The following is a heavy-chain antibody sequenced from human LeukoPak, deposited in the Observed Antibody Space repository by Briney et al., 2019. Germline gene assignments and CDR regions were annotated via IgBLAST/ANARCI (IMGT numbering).Heavy chain of an antibody. V-gene: IGHV1-69*05. CDR1: GGTFSSYA. CDR2: IIPIFGTA. J-gene: IGHJ5*02. D-gene: IGHD2-15*01. Sequence: SVKVSCKASGGTFSSYAISWVRQAPGQGLEWMGRIIPIFGTAYYAQKFQGRVTITTDESTSTAYMELSSLRSEDTAVYYCATSPPCSGGSCFSNWFDPWGQGTLVTVSS. CDR3: ATSPPCSGGSCFSNWFDP.